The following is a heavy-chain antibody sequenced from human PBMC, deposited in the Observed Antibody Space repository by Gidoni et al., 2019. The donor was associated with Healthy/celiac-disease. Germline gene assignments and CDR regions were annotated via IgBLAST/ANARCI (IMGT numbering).Heavy chain of an antibody. CDR3: AKDRYSSSWYWVFDY. CDR2: ISYDGSNK. D-gene: IGHD6-13*01. CDR1: GFTFSSYG. J-gene: IGHJ4*02. Sequence: QVQLVESGGGVVQPGRSLSLSCAASGFTFSSYGMHWVRQAPGKGLEWVAVISYDGSNKYYADSVKGRFTISRDNSKNTLYLQMNSLRAEDTAVYYCAKDRYSSSWYWVFDYWGQGTLVTVSS. V-gene: IGHV3-30*18.